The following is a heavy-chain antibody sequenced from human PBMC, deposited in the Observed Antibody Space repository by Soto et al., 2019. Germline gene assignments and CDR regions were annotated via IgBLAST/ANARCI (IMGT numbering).Heavy chain of an antibody. V-gene: IGHV4-39*07. CDR2: IYSSGST. CDR1: SDSVSSSSYT. D-gene: IGHD6-25*01. Sequence: SETLSLTCTVSSDSVSSSSYTWGWIRQPPGKGQEWIGSIYSSGSTYYNPSLKSRVTISVDTSKNQFSLKLSSVTAADTAVYYCARDRLPGDYYYGMDVWGQGTTVTVS. J-gene: IGHJ6*02. CDR3: ARDRLPGDYYYGMDV.